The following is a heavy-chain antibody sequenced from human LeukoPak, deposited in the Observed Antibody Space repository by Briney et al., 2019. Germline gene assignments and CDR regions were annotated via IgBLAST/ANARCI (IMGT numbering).Heavy chain of an antibody. CDR3: AKEVDCPSDCLFFHS. V-gene: IGHV1-69*06. CDR1: GDTFSTYS. CDR2: IIPLFATP. J-gene: IGHJ4*02. Sequence: SVKVSCKAFGDTFSTYSINWVRQAPGQGLEWMGGIIPLFATPNYAQKFQDRVTNTADKSTSTAYMELSSLRPEDTALYHCAKEVDCPSDCLFFHSWGQGTLVTVSS. D-gene: IGHD2-21*02.